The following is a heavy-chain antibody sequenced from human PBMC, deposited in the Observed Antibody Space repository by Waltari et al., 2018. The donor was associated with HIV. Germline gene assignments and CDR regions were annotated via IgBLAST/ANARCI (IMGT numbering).Heavy chain of an antibody. V-gene: IGHV3-7*01. CDR3: ARDGPYSSGWYGSDY. CDR1: GFTFGYYW. CDR2: VKQDGSEK. D-gene: IGHD6-19*01. Sequence: EVQLVESGGGLVQPGGSLRLSCAASGFTFGYYWMSWVRQDPGKGVEWVGKVKQDGSEKYYVDSVKGRFTISRDNAKNSLYLQMNSLRAEDTAMYYCARDGPYSSGWYGSDYWGQGTLVTVSS. J-gene: IGHJ4*02.